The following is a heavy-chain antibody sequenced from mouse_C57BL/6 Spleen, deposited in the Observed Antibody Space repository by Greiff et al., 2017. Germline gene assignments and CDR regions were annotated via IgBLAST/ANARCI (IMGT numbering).Heavy chain of an antibody. Sequence: QVQLKQPGAELVRPGTSVKLSCKASGYTFTSYWMHWVKQRPGQGLEWIGVIDPSDSYTNYNQKFKGKATLTVDTSSSTAYMQLSSLTSEDSAVYYCARPLYYDYAWFAYWGQGTLVTVSA. D-gene: IGHD2-4*01. V-gene: IGHV1-59*01. CDR1: GYTFTSYW. CDR3: ARPLYYDYAWFAY. J-gene: IGHJ3*01. CDR2: IDPSDSYT.